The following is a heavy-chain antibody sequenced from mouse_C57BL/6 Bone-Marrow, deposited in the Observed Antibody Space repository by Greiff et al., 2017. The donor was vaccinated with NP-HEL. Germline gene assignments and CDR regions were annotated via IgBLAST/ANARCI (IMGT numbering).Heavy chain of an antibody. CDR2: ISSGGDYI. CDR3: TRAAYYSNPYYAMDY. D-gene: IGHD2-5*01. J-gene: IGHJ4*01. V-gene: IGHV5-9-1*02. Sequence: DVHLVESGEGLVKPGGSLKLSCAASGFTFSSYAMSWVRQTPEKRLEWVAYISSGGDYIYYADTVKGRFTISRDNARNTLYLQMSSLKSEDTAMYYCTRAAYYSNPYYAMDYWGQGTSVTVSS. CDR1: GFTFSSYA.